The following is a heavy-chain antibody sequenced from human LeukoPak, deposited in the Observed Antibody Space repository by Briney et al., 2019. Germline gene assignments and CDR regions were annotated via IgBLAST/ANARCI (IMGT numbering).Heavy chain of an antibody. Sequence: PSETLSPTCTVSGGSISSYYWSWIRQPPGKGLEWIGYIYYSGSTNYNPSLKSRVTISVDTSKNQFSLKLSSVTAADTAVYYCARQIYDFWSGYYFDYWGQGTLVTVSS. D-gene: IGHD3-3*01. CDR3: ARQIYDFWSGYYFDY. J-gene: IGHJ4*02. CDR2: IYYSGST. V-gene: IGHV4-59*08. CDR1: GGSISSYY.